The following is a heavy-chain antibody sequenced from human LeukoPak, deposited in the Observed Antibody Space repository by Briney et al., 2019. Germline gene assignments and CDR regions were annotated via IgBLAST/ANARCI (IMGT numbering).Heavy chain of an antibody. CDR3: AELGITMIGGV. V-gene: IGHV3-7*01. CDR1: GFTFTTYY. Sequence: GGSLRLSCAASGFTFTTYYMNWVRQAPGKGLEWVANIKHDGSEKSYVDSVKGRFTISRDNAKNSLYLQMNSLRAEDTAVYYCAELGITMIGGVWGKGTTVTISS. D-gene: IGHD3-10*02. J-gene: IGHJ6*04. CDR2: IKHDGSEK.